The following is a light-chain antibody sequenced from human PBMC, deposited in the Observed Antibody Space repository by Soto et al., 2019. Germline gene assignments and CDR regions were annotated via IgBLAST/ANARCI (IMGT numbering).Light chain of an antibody. V-gene: IGLV1-47*02. CDR2: SNN. J-gene: IGLJ3*02. CDR1: SSNIGSNY. Sequence: QSVLTQPPSASRTPGQRVTISCSGSSSNIGSNYVYWYQQLPGTAPKLLIYSNNQRPSGVPDRFSGSKSGTSASLAISGLQSEDEADYYCAAWDDSLSGWVFGGGTKLTVL. CDR3: AAWDDSLSGWV.